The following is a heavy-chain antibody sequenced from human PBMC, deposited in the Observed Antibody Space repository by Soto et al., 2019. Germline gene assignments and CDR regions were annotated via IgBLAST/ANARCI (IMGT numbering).Heavy chain of an antibody. CDR2: IIPIFGTA. Sequence: AASVKVSCKASGGTFSSYAISWVRQAPGQGLEWMGGIIPIFGTANYAQKFQGRVTITADESTSTAYMELSSLRSEDTAVYYCARRPNLRSPFDPWGQGTLVTVSS. J-gene: IGHJ5*02. CDR3: ARRPNLRSPFDP. CDR1: GGTFSSYA. V-gene: IGHV1-69*13.